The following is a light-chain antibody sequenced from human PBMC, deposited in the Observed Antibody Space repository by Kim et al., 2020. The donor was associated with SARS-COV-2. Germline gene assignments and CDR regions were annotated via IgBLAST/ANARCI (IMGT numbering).Light chain of an antibody. CDR1: QSVSSSF. V-gene: IGKV3-20*01. CDR3: QQYGSSPFA. CDR2: GAS. J-gene: IGKJ3*01. Sequence: ELVLTQSPGTLSLSPGERATLSCRASQSVSSSFLAWYQQKPGQAPRLLIYGASNRATGIPDRFSGSGSGTDFTLTISRLEPEDFAVYYCQQYGSSPFAFGPGTKVDIK.